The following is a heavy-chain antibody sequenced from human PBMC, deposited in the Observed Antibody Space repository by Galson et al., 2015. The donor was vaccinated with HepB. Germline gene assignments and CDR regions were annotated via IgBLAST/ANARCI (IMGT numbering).Heavy chain of an antibody. Sequence: SLRLSCAASGFTFSSYAMHWVRQAPGKGLEWVAVISYDGSNRYYADSVKGRFTISRDNSKNTLYLQMNSLRAEDTAVYYCARDPTTGSVTTGGTDYWGQGTLVTVSS. CDR3: ARDPTTGSVTTGGTDY. V-gene: IGHV3-30*04. J-gene: IGHJ4*02. CDR1: GFTFSSYA. CDR2: ISYDGSNR. D-gene: IGHD4-17*01.